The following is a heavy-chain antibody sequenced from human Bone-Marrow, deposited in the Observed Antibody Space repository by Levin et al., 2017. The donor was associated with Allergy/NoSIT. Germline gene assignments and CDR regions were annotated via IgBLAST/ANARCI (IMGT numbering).Heavy chain of an antibody. D-gene: IGHD2-2*02. J-gene: IGHJ4*02. Sequence: ASVKVSCKASGYTFSDYDINWVRQAAGQGLEWMGWMNPKSGNTGYAQSFQGRVTMTRDTSTSTAYMELSSLRSEDTAVYYCARPGYCTTTYCYKTLDYWAQGTLVTVSS. CDR2: MNPKSGNT. CDR1: GYTFSDYD. V-gene: IGHV1-8*01. CDR3: ARPGYCTTTYCYKTLDY.